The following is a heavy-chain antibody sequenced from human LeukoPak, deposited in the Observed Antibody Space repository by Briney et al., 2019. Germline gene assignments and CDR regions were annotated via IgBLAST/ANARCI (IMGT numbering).Heavy chain of an antibody. CDR3: ATPGPGYCSGGSCYYFDY. Sequence: ASVKVSCKVSGYTLTELSMHWVRQAPGKGLEWMGGFDPEDGETIYAQKFQGRVTMTEDTSTDTAYMELSSLRSEDTAVYHCATPGPGYCSGGSCYYFDYWGQGTLVTVSS. J-gene: IGHJ4*02. V-gene: IGHV1-24*01. CDR2: FDPEDGET. CDR1: GYTLTELS. D-gene: IGHD2-15*01.